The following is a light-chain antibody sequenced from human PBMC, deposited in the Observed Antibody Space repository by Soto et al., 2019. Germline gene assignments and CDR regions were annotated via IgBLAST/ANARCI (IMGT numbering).Light chain of an antibody. V-gene: IGLV2-8*01. CDR3: ISYAHSNKPA. CDR2: DVN. CDR1: SSDVGGYNY. Sequence: QSVLTQPPSASGSPGQSVAISCSGTSSDVGGYNYVSWYQQHPGKAPKLMIYDVNKRPSGVPDRFSGSKSGNTASLTVSGLQAEDEADYYCISYAHSNKPAFGGGTKLTVL. J-gene: IGLJ2*01.